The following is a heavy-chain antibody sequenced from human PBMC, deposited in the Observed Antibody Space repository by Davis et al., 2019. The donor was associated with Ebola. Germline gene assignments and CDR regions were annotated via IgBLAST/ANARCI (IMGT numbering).Heavy chain of an antibody. D-gene: IGHD1-7*01. V-gene: IGHV3-23*01. Sequence: PGGSLRLSCTASGFTFSNYAMSWVRQAPGKGLEWVSTLSGSGGNTYYADSVKGRFTISRDNSKNTLYLQMDSLKVEDTAIYYCAKGTGNYGGAAASWGQGTLVTVSS. CDR1: GFTFSNYA. CDR2: LSGSGGNT. CDR3: AKGTGNYGGAAAS. J-gene: IGHJ5*02.